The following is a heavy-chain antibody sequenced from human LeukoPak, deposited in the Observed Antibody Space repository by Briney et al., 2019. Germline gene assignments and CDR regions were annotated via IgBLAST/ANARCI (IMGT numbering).Heavy chain of an antibody. V-gene: IGHV3-48*03. CDR3: ARDPGYYDSSGYRDY. J-gene: IGHJ4*02. CDR2: ISSSGSTI. CDR1: GFTFSSYE. Sequence: GRSLRLSCAASGFTFSSYEMNWVRQAPGKGLEWVSYISSSGSTIYYADSVKGRFTISRDNAKNSLYLQMNSLRAEDTAVYYCARDPGYYDSSGYRDYWGQGTLVTVSS. D-gene: IGHD3-22*01.